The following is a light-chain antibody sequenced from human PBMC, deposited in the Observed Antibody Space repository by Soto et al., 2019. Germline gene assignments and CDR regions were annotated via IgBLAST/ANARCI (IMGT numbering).Light chain of an antibody. Sequence: QSALTQPRSVSGSPGQSVTISCTGTSSDVGGFNYVSWYQQRPGKAPKLMIYEVSNRPSGVSDRFSGSKSDNTASLTISGLQAEDEADYYCSSYTSSDTGVFAAGTKLTVL. CDR2: EVS. CDR3: SSYTSSDTGV. V-gene: IGLV2-11*01. CDR1: SSDVGGFNY. J-gene: IGLJ1*01.